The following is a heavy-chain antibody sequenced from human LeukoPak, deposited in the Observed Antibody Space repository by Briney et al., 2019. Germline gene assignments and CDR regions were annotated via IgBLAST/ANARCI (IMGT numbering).Heavy chain of an antibody. D-gene: IGHD3-22*01. V-gene: IGHV3-23*01. J-gene: IGHJ4*02. CDR2: ISGSGGST. CDR1: GFTFSSYA. CDR3: AATYYYDSSDY. Sequence: GGSLRLSCAASGFTFSSYAMSWVRQAPGKGLEWVSAISGSGGSTYYADSVKGRFTISRDNSKNTLYLQMNSLRAEDSAVYYCAATYYYDSSDYWGQGTLVTVSS.